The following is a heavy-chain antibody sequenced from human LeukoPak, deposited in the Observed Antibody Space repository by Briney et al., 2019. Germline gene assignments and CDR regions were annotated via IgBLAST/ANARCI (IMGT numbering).Heavy chain of an antibody. D-gene: IGHD3-9*01. J-gene: IGHJ6*02. CDR3: AREVAGEILRYFDWLFVMDV. Sequence: GSSAKVSCKASGGTFSSYAISWVRQAPGQGLEWMGRIIPILGIANYAQKFQGRVTITADKSTSTAYMELSSLRSEDTAVYYCAREVAGEILRYFDWLFVMDVWGQGTTVTVSS. CDR2: IIPILGIA. V-gene: IGHV1-69*04. CDR1: GGTFSSYA.